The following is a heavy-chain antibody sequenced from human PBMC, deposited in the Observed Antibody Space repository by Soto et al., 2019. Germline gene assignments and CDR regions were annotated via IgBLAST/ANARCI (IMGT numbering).Heavy chain of an antibody. D-gene: IGHD2-2*01. J-gene: IGHJ6*02. V-gene: IGHV4-39*01. CDR2: IYHSGST. CDR1: GCSIRSSNYY. CDR3: ARSEIVEAPAAQQNFYYYYGMDV. Sequence: SENLSLTCTVSGCSIRSSNYYWGWIRQPPGKGLEWIGSIYHSGSTYYNPSLKSRVTISVDTSKKQFSLKLSSVTAADTAVYYCARSEIVEAPAAQQNFYYYYGMDVWGQGTTVTVS.